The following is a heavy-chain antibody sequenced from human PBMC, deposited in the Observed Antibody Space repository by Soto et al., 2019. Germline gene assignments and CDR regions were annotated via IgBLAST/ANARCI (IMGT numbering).Heavy chain of an antibody. V-gene: IGHV3-9*01. CDR1: GFTFDDFA. J-gene: IGHJ6*02. Sequence: EAQLVESGGGLIQPGGSLRLSCAVSGFTFDDFAMHWVRQAPGKGLEWVSSITWNSGNIDYADSVRGRFTISRDNASDSLYLQMNTLTPEDTALYYCAKDLLKGSRSSTYYHFYGLDVWGQGTTVTVSS. CDR3: AKDLLKGSRSSTYYHFYGLDV. D-gene: IGHD6-6*01. CDR2: ITWNSGNI.